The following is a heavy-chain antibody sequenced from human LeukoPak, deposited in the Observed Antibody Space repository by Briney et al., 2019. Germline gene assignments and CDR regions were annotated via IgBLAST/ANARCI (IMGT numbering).Heavy chain of an antibody. D-gene: IGHD6-13*01. CDR1: GGSISSSSYY. CDR3: ARDEMYSSSHDY. V-gene: IGHV4-39*07. CDR2: IYYSGST. J-gene: IGHJ4*02. Sequence: SETLSLTCTVSGGSISSSSYYWGWIRQPPGKGLEWIGSIYYSGSTYYNPSLKSRVTISVDTSKNQFSLKLSSVTAADTAVYYCARDEMYSSSHDYWGQGTLVTVSS.